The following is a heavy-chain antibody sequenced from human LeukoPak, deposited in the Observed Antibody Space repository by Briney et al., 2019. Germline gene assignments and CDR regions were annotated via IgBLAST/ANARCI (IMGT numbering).Heavy chain of an antibody. V-gene: IGHV1-24*01. D-gene: IGHD5-12*01. Sequence: ASVKVSCKVSGYTLTELSMHWERQAPGKGLEWMGGFDPEDGETIYAQKFQGRVTMTEDTSTDTAYMELSSLRSEDTAVYYCATKVADPTAFDIWGQGTMVTVSS. CDR1: GYTLTELS. CDR2: FDPEDGET. CDR3: ATKVADPTAFDI. J-gene: IGHJ3*02.